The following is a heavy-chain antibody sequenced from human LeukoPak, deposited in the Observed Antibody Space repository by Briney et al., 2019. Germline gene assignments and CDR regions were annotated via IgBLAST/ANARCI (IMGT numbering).Heavy chain of an antibody. CDR1: GFTFSSYA. D-gene: IGHD3-22*01. CDR3: AKDSPASSYDTSGPLGGDPLDLQH. Sequence: PGGSLRLSCAASGFTFSSYAMSWVRQAPGKGLEWVSAISGSGGSTYYADSVKGRFTISRDNSKNALYLQMHSLRADDTAVYYCAKDSPASSYDTSGPLGGDPLDLQHWGQGNLVTVSS. CDR2: ISGSGGST. V-gene: IGHV3-23*01. J-gene: IGHJ1*01.